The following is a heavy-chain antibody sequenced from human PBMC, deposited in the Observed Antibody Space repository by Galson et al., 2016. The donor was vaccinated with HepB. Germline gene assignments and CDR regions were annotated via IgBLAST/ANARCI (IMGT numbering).Heavy chain of an antibody. CDR2: ISYDGSNK. CDR3: ARDRAYLVRITSYLDY. Sequence: SLRLSCAASGFTFSNYGMHWVRQAPGKGLEWVAVISYDGSNKYYADSVKGRFTISRDNSKNTLYLQMNSLRAEDTAVYYCARDRAYLVRITSYLDYWGQGTLVTVSS. J-gene: IGHJ4*02. CDR1: GFTFSNYG. D-gene: IGHD3-3*02. V-gene: IGHV3-33*05.